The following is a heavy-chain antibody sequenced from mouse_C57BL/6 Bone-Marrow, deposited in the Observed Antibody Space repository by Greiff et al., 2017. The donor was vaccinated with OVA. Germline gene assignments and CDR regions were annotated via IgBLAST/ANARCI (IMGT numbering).Heavy chain of an antibody. V-gene: IGHV1-59*01. D-gene: IGHD2-2*01. Sequence: QVQLQQPGAELVRPGTSVKLSCKASGYTFTSYWMHWVKQRPGQGLEWIGVIDPSDSYTNYNQKFKGKATLTVDTSSSTAYMQLSSLTSEDSAVYYCAIMVTTRYAMDYWGQGTSVTVSS. J-gene: IGHJ4*01. CDR3: AIMVTTRYAMDY. CDR2: IDPSDSYT. CDR1: GYTFTSYW.